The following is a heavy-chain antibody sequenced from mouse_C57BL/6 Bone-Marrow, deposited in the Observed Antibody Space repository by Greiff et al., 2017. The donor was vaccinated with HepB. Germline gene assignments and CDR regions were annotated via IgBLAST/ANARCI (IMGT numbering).Heavy chain of an antibody. CDR2: IYPGDGDT. D-gene: IGHD1-1*01. Sequence: QVQLKESGPELVKPGASVKISCKASGYAFSSSWMNWVKQRPGKGLEWIGRIYPGDGDTNYNGKFKGKATLTADKSSSTAYMQLSSLTSEDSAVYFCARSPFTTVVGDYWGQGTSVTVSS. V-gene: IGHV1-82*01. CDR3: ARSPFTTVVGDY. CDR1: GYAFSSSW. J-gene: IGHJ4*01.